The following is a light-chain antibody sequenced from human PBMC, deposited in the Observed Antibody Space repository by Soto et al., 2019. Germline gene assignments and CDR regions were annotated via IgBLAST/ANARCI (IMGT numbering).Light chain of an antibody. Sequence: EIVLTQSPATLSLSPGERATLSCRASQTVSSSLAWYQQKPGQAPRLLIYEVSNRATGIPARFSGSGPGADFTLTISSLEPGDFAVYYCQQRSNWSWTFGQGTKVDIK. V-gene: IGKV3-11*01. CDR3: QQRSNWSWT. CDR2: EVS. CDR1: QTVSSS. J-gene: IGKJ1*01.